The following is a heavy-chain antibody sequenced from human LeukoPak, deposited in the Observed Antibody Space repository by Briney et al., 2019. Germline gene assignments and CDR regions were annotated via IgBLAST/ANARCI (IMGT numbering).Heavy chain of an antibody. CDR3: ARSLVPDSSGYYAYFDY. V-gene: IGHV4-39*07. J-gene: IGHJ4*02. Sequence: SETLSLTCTVSGGSISSSSYYWGWIRQPPGKGLEWIGSIYYSGSTYYNPSLKSRVTISVDTSKNQFSLKLSSVTAADTAVYYCARSLVPDSSGYYAYFDYWGQGTLVTVSS. CDR2: IYYSGST. D-gene: IGHD3-22*01. CDR1: GGSISSSSYY.